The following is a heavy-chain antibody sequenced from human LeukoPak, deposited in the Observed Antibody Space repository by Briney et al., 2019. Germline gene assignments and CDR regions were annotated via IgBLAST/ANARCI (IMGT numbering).Heavy chain of an antibody. CDR1: GFTFSTYA. CDR2: IRGGGATT. Sequence: GGSLRLSCAASGFTFSTYAMSWVRQAPGKGLEWVSAIRGGGATTYYADSVKGRFTISRDNSKNTLYLQMNSLRAEDTAVYYCASHGITMEEHFQHWGRGTLVTVSS. J-gene: IGHJ1*01. D-gene: IGHD3-10*01. V-gene: IGHV3-23*01. CDR3: ASHGITMEEHFQH.